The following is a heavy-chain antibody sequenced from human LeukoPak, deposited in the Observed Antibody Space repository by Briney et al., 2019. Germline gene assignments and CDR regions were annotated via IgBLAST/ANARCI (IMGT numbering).Heavy chain of an antibody. CDR2: IWYDGSKK. J-gene: IGHJ4*02. V-gene: IGHV3-33*01. D-gene: IGHD4-17*01. Sequence: SGGSLRLSCAASGFTFSSYGMHWVRQAPGKGLEWVAVIWYDGSKKYYAESVKGRFNISRDNSKNTLYLQMNSLRAEDTAVYYCATDRYGDFPPLDYWGQGTLVTVSS. CDR3: ATDRYGDFPPLDY. CDR1: GFTFSSYG.